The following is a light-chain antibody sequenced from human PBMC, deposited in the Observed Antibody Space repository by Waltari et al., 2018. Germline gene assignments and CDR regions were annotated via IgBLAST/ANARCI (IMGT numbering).Light chain of an antibody. J-gene: IGKJ3*01. CDR3: QQYFTWPLT. V-gene: IGKV3-15*01. CDR1: QSVSSR. CDR2: GAS. Sequence: EIVMSQSPATLSVSPGERATLSCRASQSVSSRLAWYQQKPGLAPRLLIYGASTRATGIPARFSGGGSATEFTLTISSLQSEDCAVYYCQQYFTWPLTFGPGTKVDIK.